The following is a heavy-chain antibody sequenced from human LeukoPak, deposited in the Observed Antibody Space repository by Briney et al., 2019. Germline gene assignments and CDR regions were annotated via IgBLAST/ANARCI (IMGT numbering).Heavy chain of an antibody. V-gene: IGHV3-30*01. CDR3: ARGYCSSTSCSPPWFDP. CDR2: ISYDGSNK. J-gene: IGHJ5*02. CDR1: GFTFSSYA. D-gene: IGHD2-2*01. Sequence: GRSLRLSCAASGFTFSSYAMHWVRQAPGKGLEWVAVISYDGSNKYYADSVKGRFTISRDNSKSTLYLQMNSLRAEDTAVYYCARGYCSSTSCSPPWFDPWGQGTLVTVSS.